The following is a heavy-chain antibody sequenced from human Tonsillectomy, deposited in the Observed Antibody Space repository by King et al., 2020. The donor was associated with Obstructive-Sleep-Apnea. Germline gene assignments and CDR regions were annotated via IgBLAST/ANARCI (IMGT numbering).Heavy chain of an antibody. V-gene: IGHV3-11*01. CDR1: GFTFSDYY. CDR3: ARVPYGNARRWDYYGMDV. CDR2: ISKTGSTI. D-gene: IGHD4-11*01. J-gene: IGHJ6*02. Sequence: QLVQSGGGLVKPGGSLRLSCAASGFTFSDYYMNWIRQAPGKGLEWLSYISKTGSTIHYAHTVKGRLTTSRDNAKNSLYLQMNSLRAEATAVYYCARVPYGNARRWDYYGMDVWGQGTTVTVSS.